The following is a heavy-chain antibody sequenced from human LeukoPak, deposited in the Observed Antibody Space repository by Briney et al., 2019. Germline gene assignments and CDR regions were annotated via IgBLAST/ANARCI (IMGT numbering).Heavy chain of an antibody. CDR3: ARGQDTAMIPFDY. J-gene: IGHJ4*02. CDR2: INQSGST. D-gene: IGHD5-18*01. Sequence: PSETLSLTCAVYGVSFSGYYWSWIRQPPGKGLEWIGEINQSGSTNYNPSLKSRVTISLDTSKNQFSLKLSSVTAADTAVYYCARGQDTAMIPFDYWGQGTLVTVSS. V-gene: IGHV4-34*01. CDR1: GVSFSGYY.